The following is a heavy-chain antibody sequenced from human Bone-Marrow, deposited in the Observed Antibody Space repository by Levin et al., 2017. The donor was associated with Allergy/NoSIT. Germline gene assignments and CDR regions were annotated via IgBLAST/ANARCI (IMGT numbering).Heavy chain of an antibody. CDR2: INHSGST. CDR3: ARGFWSGYYTWGLDY. Sequence: SETLSLTCGVYGGSFSDYYWSWIRQPPGKGLEWIGEINHSGSTNYNPSLTSRATISVDTSKNQVSLKLNSVAAADTAVYYGARGFWSGYYTWGLDYWGQGTLVTVSS. CDR1: GGSFSDYY. V-gene: IGHV4-34*01. J-gene: IGHJ4*02. D-gene: IGHD3-3*01.